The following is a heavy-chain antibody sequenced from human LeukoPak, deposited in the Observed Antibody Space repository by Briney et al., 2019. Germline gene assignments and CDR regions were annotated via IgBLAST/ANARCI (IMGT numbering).Heavy chain of an antibody. CDR2: IYYSVST. CDR3: ARVTGYMIEDYFDY. CDR1: GASISSTNNF. J-gene: IGHJ4*02. V-gene: IGHV4-39*07. D-gene: IGHD3-22*01. Sequence: SETLSLTCTVSGASISSTNNFWGWIRQTPGKGLEWIATIYYSVSTYYNPSLKSRLSISVDTSKNQFSLKLSSVTAADTAVYYCARVTGYMIEDYFDYWGQGTLVTVSS.